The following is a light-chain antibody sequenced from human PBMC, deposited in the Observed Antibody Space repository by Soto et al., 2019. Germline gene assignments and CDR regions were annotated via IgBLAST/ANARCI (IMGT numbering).Light chain of an antibody. V-gene: IGLV4-69*01. Sequence: QSVLTQSPSASASLGASVTLTCTLSSGHSSYAIAWHQQQPEKGPRYLMKLNSDGSHTKGDGIPDRFSGSSSGAERDLIISSLQSEDEADYYCQTWGTGTVVFGGGTKLTVL. CDR2: LNSDGSH. J-gene: IGLJ2*01. CDR1: SGHSSYA. CDR3: QTWGTGTVV.